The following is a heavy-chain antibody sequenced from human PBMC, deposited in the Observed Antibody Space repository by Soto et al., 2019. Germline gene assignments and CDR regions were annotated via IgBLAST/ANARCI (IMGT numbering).Heavy chain of an antibody. J-gene: IGHJ4*02. V-gene: IGHV3-74*01. CDR2: ISSDGSST. D-gene: IGHD3-10*01. Sequence: GGSLRLSCAVSGLTFSRCWMHWVRQVPGKGLAWVSRISSDGSSTSYADSVEGRFTISRDNAKNTLFLEMNSLRAEDTAVYYCARAEGISYYSGSGSFYWGQGILVTVSS. CDR1: GLTFSRCW. CDR3: ARAEGISYYSGSGSFY.